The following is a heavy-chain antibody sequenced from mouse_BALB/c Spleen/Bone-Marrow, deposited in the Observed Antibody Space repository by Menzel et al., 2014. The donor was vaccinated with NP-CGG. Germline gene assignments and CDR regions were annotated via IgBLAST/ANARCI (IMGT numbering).Heavy chain of an antibody. CDR1: GYTFTDKW. CDR2: IDTSDSYI. V-gene: IGHV1-69*01. J-gene: IGHJ4*01. Sequence: QVQLQQSGAEFVMPGASVKMSCKASGYTFTDKWMHWVKQRPGQGLEWIGAIDTSDSYINYNQKFKGKASLTVDASSSTAYMLLSSLTSDDSAVYYCARGGHDFSLDYWGQGTSVIVSS. D-gene: IGHD2-4*01. CDR3: ARGGHDFSLDY.